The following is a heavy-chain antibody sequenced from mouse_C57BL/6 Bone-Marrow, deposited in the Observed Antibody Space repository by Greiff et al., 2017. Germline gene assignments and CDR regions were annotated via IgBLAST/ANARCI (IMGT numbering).Heavy chain of an antibody. CDR2: IDPSDSYT. CDR3: SSWNFEV. Sequence: QVQLKQPGAELVRPGTSVKLSCKASGYTFTSYWMHWVKQRPGQGLEWIGVIDPSDSYTNYNQKFKGKATLTVDTSSSTAYMQLSSLTSEDSAVYYCSSWNFEVWGKGTTVTVSS. J-gene: IGHJ1*03. V-gene: IGHV1-59*01. CDR1: GYTFTSYW.